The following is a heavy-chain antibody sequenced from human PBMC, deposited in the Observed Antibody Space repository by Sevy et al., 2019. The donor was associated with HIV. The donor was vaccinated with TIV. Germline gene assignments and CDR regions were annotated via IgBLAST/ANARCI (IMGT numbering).Heavy chain of an antibody. V-gene: IGHV3-73*01. CDR3: IKEGGIAAGSPFDY. CDR1: GFTFSGSA. D-gene: IGHD6-25*01. CDR2: IRSKANSYAT. J-gene: IGHJ4*02. Sequence: GGSLRLSCAASGFTFSGSAMHWVRQASGKGLEWVGRIRSKANSYATAYAASVKGRFTISRDDSKNTAYLQMNSLKTEEPAVYYCIKEGGIAAGSPFDYWGQGTLVTVSS.